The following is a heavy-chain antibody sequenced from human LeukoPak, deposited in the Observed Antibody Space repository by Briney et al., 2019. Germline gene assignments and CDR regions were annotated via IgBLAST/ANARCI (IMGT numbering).Heavy chain of an antibody. CDR1: GGSISSYY. CDR2: IHYSGST. J-gene: IGHJ6*03. V-gene: IGHV4-59*01. Sequence: PSETLSLTCTVSGGSISSYYWSWIRQPPGEGLEWIGYIHYSGSTNYNPSLKRRVTISVDTSKNQFSLKLSSVTAADTAVYYCARVEEGYGSGRRENYYYYYMDVWGKGTTVTISS. D-gene: IGHD3-10*01. CDR3: ARVEEGYGSGRRENYYYYYMDV.